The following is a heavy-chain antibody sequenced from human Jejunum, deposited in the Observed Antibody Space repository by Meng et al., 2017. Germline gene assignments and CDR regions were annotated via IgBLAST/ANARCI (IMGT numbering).Heavy chain of an antibody. J-gene: IGHJ4*02. Sequence: GESLKISCAASGFTFSAYNMHWVRQAPGKGLVWVSRINADGRTTTYTDSVKGRFTISRDNAKDTLYLQMNSLRAEDTAVYYCARDLNWVVWDYWGQGTLVTVSS. CDR2: INADGRTT. CDR1: GFTFSAYN. D-gene: IGHD3/OR15-3a*01. CDR3: ARDLNWVVWDY. V-gene: IGHV3-74*01.